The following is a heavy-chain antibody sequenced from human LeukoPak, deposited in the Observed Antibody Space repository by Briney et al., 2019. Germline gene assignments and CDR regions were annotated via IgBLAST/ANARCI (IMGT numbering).Heavy chain of an antibody. J-gene: IGHJ4*02. V-gene: IGHV4-59*01. Sequence: PSETLSLTCTVSGGSISSYYWSWIRQPPGKGLEWIGYIYYSGSTNYNPSLKSRVTISVDTSKNQFSLKLSSVTAADTAVYYCARRTGSCSFDYWGQGTLVTVSS. CDR3: ARRTGSCSFDY. CDR1: GGSISSYY. CDR2: IYYSGST. D-gene: IGHD3-10*01.